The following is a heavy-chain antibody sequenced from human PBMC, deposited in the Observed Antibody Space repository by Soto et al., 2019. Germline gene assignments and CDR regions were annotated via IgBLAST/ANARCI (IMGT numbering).Heavy chain of an antibody. Sequence: PSETLSLTCTVSGCSISSGGYYWSWIRQHPGKGLEWIGYIYYSGSTYYNPSLKSRVTISVDTSKNQFSLKLSSVTAADTAVYYCARDRLRGSYDYWGQGTLVTVS. CDR1: GCSISSGGYY. J-gene: IGHJ4*02. V-gene: IGHV4-31*03. D-gene: IGHD3-16*01. CDR3: ARDRLRGSYDY. CDR2: IYYSGST.